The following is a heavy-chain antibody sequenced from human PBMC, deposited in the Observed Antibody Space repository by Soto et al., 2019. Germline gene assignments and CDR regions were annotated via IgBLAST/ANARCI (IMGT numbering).Heavy chain of an antibody. Sequence: SETPSLTFAVHGGSFSGDYWSWIRQPPGKGLEWIGEINHSGTSSYNPSLKSRVTISVDTSKKQFSLKLTSVTAADTAVYYCARVWGGAFDFWGQGTMVTVSS. J-gene: IGHJ3*01. V-gene: IGHV4-34*01. CDR3: ARVWGGAFDF. D-gene: IGHD3-10*01. CDR1: GGSFSGDY. CDR2: INHSGTS.